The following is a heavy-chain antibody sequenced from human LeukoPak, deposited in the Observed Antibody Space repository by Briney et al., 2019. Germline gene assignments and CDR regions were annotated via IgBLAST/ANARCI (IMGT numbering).Heavy chain of an antibody. Sequence: PGGSLRLSCAASGFTFSSYNMNWVRQAPGKGLEWVSSISSSSSYIYYADSVKGRFTISRDNAKNSLYLQMNSLRAEDTAVYYCARAGSDYVEIDYWGQGTLVTVSS. J-gene: IGHJ4*02. V-gene: IGHV3-21*01. CDR3: ARAGSDYVEIDY. CDR2: ISSSSSYI. D-gene: IGHD4-17*01. CDR1: GFTFSSYN.